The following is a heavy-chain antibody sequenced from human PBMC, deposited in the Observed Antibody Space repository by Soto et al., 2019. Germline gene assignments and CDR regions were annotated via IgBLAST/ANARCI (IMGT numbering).Heavy chain of an antibody. CDR2: INSDGSST. Sequence: PGGSLRLSCAASGFTFSSYWMHWVRQAPGKGLVWVSRINSDGSSTSYADSVKGRFTISRDNSKNTLYLQMNSLRAEDTAVYYCARDPRRWRSSWYYYSYGMEVWGQGTTVTVSS. CDR1: GFTFSSYW. D-gene: IGHD6-13*01. V-gene: IGHV3-74*01. J-gene: IGHJ6*01. CDR3: ARDPRRWRSSWYYYSYGMEV.